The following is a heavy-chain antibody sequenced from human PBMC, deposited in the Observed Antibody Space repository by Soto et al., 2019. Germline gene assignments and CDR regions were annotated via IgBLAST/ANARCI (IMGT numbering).Heavy chain of an antibody. J-gene: IGHJ4*02. CDR1: GYSFTSYW. V-gene: IGHV5-10-1*01. CDR3: ARHRAFYHFWSGYSKADY. D-gene: IGHD3-3*01. Sequence: GESLKISCNGSGYSFTSYWISWVRQMPGKGLEWMGRIDPSDSYTNYSPSFQGHVTISADKSISTAYLQWSSLKASDTAMYYCARHRAFYHFWSGYSKADYWGQGTLVTVSS. CDR2: IDPSDSYT.